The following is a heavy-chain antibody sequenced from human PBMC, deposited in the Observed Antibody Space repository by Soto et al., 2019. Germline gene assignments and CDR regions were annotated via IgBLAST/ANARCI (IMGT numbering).Heavy chain of an antibody. CDR1: GIIFTNYW. J-gene: IGHJ4*02. V-gene: IGHV3-74*01. CDR3: TTVFEN. Sequence: EVQLVESGGGLVQPGGSLRLSCAASGIIFTNYWMHWVRQAPGKGLAWVSRIDNDGSGTSYADSVKGRFTISRDNAKNTVYLQMNSLRAEDTAVYYCTTVFENWGQGTLVTVSS. CDR2: IDNDGSGT.